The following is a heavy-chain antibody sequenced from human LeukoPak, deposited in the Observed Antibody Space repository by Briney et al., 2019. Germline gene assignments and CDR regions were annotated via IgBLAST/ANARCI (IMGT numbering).Heavy chain of an antibody. CDR2: ISYDGSNK. J-gene: IGHJ3*02. V-gene: IGHV3-30-3*01. Sequence: GGSLRLSCAASGFTFSSYAMHWVRQAPGKVLEWVAVISYDGSNKYYADSVKGRFTISRDNSKNTLYLQMNSLRAEDTAVYYCARDRYCSGGSCYFDAFDIWGQGTMVTVSS. CDR1: GFTFSSYA. CDR3: ARDRYCSGGSCYFDAFDI. D-gene: IGHD2-15*01.